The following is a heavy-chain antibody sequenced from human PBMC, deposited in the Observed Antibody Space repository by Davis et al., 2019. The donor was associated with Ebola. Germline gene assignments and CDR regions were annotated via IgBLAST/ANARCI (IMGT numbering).Heavy chain of an antibody. CDR3: ARGDGY. J-gene: IGHJ4*02. CDR2: IRSQGNSYTT. Sequence: GGSLRLSCAASGFTFSDYYMSWIRQAPGKGLEWVGRIRSQGNSYTTEYAASLKGRFTISRDNSNNTAYLLMNSLETEDTAVYYCARGDGYWGQGTLVTVSS. V-gene: IGHV3-72*01. CDR1: GFTFSDYY.